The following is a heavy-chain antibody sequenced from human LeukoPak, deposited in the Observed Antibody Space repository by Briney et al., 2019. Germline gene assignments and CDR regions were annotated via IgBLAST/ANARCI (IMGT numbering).Heavy chain of an antibody. CDR3: ARDYERDCSGGSCYHIDY. V-gene: IGHV3-21*06. D-gene: IGHD2-15*01. Sequence: GGSLRPSCAASGFTFSSYSMNWVRQAPGKGLEWVSSISTSSSYIYYADSVKGRVTISRDNAKNSLYLQMNSLRAEDTAVYYCARDYERDCSGGSCYHIDYWGQGALVTVSS. CDR2: ISTSSSYI. CDR1: GFTFSSYS. J-gene: IGHJ4*02.